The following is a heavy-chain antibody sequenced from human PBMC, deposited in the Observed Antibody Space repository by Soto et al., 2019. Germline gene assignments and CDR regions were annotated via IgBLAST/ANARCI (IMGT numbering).Heavy chain of an antibody. V-gene: IGHV3-23*01. CDR2: INGSGRRT. D-gene: IGHD3-3*01. J-gene: IGHJ4*02. CDR1: GFTFSSYA. CDR3: ANGDSYYDFILYIDY. Sequence: EVHLLESGGGLIQPGGSLRLSCAVSGFTFSSYAMSWVRQAPGKGLEWVSTINGSGRRTYYADSVKGRFTISRDNSKNTLYVQMNSLRAEDTAVYYCANGDSYYDFILYIDYWGQGALVTVSS.